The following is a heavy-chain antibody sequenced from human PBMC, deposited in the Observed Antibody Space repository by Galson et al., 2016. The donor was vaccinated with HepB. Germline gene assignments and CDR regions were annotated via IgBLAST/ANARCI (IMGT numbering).Heavy chain of an antibody. Sequence: SLRLSCAASGFTFKNYAMAWVRQAPGKGLEWVSVITDNGINKWYLDSVKGRFTISRDNSKNTLDLQMNSLRAEDTAPYYCAKGTLGTCTGATCYPLDSWCQGTLVTVSS. V-gene: IGHV3-23*01. CDR1: GFTFKNYA. CDR2: ITDNGINK. D-gene: IGHD2-8*02. CDR3: AKGTLGTCTGATCYPLDS. J-gene: IGHJ4*02.